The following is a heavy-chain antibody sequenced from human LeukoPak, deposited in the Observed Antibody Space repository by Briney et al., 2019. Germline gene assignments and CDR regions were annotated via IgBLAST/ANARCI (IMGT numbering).Heavy chain of an antibody. CDR1: GFSFGSYG. D-gene: IGHD6-19*01. Sequence: GKSLRLSCAASGFSFGSYGIHWVRQAPGKGLEWVAVISHEGSQTYYADSVRGRFTNSRDNSKNMVYLQMNSLRVEDTAVYYCARTREQWQVLDYWGQGTLVTVSS. V-gene: IGHV3-30*03. J-gene: IGHJ4*02. CDR2: ISHEGSQT. CDR3: ARTREQWQVLDY.